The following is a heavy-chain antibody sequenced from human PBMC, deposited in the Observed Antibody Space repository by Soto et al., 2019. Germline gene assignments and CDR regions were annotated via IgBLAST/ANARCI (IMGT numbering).Heavy chain of an antibody. CDR3: ARDALYRGWLEP. CDR1: GGSISSYY. Sequence: SSETLSLTCTVSGGSISSYYWSWIRQPPGKGLKWIGYIYYSESTNYNPSLKSRVIISVDTSKNQFSLRLSSLTAADTAVYYCARDALYRGWLEPWGQGTLVTVSS. D-gene: IGHD1-26*01. V-gene: IGHV4-59*12. J-gene: IGHJ5*02. CDR2: IYYSEST.